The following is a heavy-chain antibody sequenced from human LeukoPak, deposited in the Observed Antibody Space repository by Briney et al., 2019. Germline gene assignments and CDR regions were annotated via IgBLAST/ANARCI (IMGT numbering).Heavy chain of an antibody. D-gene: IGHD3-22*01. V-gene: IGHV4-34*01. CDR1: GGSFSGYY. CDR3: ARDYYYHNSGFFGY. Sequence: SETLSLTCAVYGGSFSGYYWSWIRQPPGKGLEWIGEINHSGSTNYNPSLKSRVTMSADTSKNQFSLRLSSLTAADTAVYFCARDYYYHNSGFFGYWGQGTLVTVSS. J-gene: IGHJ4*02. CDR2: INHSGST.